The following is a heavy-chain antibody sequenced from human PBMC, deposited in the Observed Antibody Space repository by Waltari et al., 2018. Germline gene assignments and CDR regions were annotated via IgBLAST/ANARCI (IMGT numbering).Heavy chain of an antibody. D-gene: IGHD6-19*01. V-gene: IGHV4-38-2*01. CDR3: AGEEVAGINY. J-gene: IGHJ4*02. CDR1: GYSISSGYY. Sequence: QVQLQASGPGLVKPSETLSLTCAVSGYSISSGYYWGWIRQPPGKGLEWIGSIYHSGGTYYNPSLKSRVTISVDTSKNQFSLKLSSVTAADTAVYYCAGEEVAGINYWGQGTLVTVSS. CDR2: IYHSGGT.